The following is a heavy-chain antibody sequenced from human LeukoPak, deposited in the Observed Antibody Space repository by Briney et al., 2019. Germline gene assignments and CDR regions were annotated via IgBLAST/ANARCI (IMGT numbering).Heavy chain of an antibody. J-gene: IGHJ4*02. CDR1: GYSISSGNY. Sequence: PSETLYLTCTVSGYSISSGNYWGWIRQPPGKGPEWIGSIYHSGSTYYNPSLKSRVSISVDTSKNQFSLRLSSVTAADTAVYYCARDGDFYYFDYWGQGTLATVSS. V-gene: IGHV4-38-2*02. CDR3: ARDGDFYYFDY. CDR2: IYHSGST.